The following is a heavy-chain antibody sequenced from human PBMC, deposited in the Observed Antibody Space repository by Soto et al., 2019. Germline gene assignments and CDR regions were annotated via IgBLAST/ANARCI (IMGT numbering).Heavy chain of an antibody. V-gene: IGHV3-48*02. CDR1: GFTFNTYN. Sequence: EVQLVESGGGLVQPGGSLRLSCAASGFTFNTYNMNWVRQAPGKGLEWVSYITASSSTIYYADSVKGRFTISRDTAKNSLYLQMNSLRDEDTAVYYCAREQFARWKYGMDVWGQGTTVPVSS. CDR3: AREQFARWKYGMDV. J-gene: IGHJ6*02. D-gene: IGHD1-1*01. CDR2: ITASSSTI.